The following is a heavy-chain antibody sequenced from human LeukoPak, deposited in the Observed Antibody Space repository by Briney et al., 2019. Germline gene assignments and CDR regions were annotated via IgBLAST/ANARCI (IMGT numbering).Heavy chain of an antibody. D-gene: IGHD5-24*01. J-gene: IGHJ4*02. V-gene: IGHV4-59*12. CDR1: GGSISSYY. CDR2: IYYSGST. Sequence: SETLSLTCTVSGGSISSYYWSWIRQPPGKGLEWIGYIYYSGSTNYNPSLKSRVTISVDTSKNQFSLKLSSVTAADTAVYYCARAMGEMGTISHFDYWGQGTLVTVSS. CDR3: ARAMGEMGTISHFDY.